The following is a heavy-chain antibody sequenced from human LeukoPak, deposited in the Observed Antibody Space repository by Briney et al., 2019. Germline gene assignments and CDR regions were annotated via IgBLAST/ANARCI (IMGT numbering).Heavy chain of an antibody. CDR2: INHSGST. D-gene: IGHD3-3*01. CDR3: ARGLGVDFWSGYYASYYYYMDV. CDR1: GGSFSGYY. V-gene: IGHV4-34*01. Sequence: PSETLSLTCAVYGGSFSGYYWSWIRQPPGKGLEWIGDINHSGSTNYNPSLKSRVTISVDTSKNQFSLKLSSVTAADTAVYYCARGLGVDFWSGYYASYYYYMDVWGKGTTVTVSS. J-gene: IGHJ6*03.